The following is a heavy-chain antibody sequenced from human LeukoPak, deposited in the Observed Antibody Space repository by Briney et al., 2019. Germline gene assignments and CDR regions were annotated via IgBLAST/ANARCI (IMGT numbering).Heavy chain of an antibody. J-gene: IGHJ6*04. CDR3: ARGTVTTFNYYGMDV. CDR2: ISYDGSNK. Sequence: GGSLRLSCAASGFTFSSYAMHWVRQAPGKGLEWVAVISYDGSNKYYADSVKGRFTISRDNSKNMLYLQMNSLRAEDTAVYYCARGTVTTFNYYGMDVWGKGTTVTVSS. CDR1: GFTFSSYA. D-gene: IGHD4-17*01. V-gene: IGHV3-30*04.